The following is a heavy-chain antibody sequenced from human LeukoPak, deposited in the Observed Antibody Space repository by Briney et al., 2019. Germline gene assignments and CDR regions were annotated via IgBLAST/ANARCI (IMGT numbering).Heavy chain of an antibody. Sequence: SETLSLTCTASGGSISSYYWSWIRQHPGKGLEWIGYIHYSGSTNYNPSLKSRVTISVDTSKNQFSLKMSSVTAADTAVYYCARGYCSSTSCYRYYYYYMDVWGKGTTVTVSS. CDR3: ARGYCSSTSCYRYYYYYMDV. D-gene: IGHD2-2*01. J-gene: IGHJ6*03. CDR1: GGSISSYY. V-gene: IGHV4-59*01. CDR2: IHYSGST.